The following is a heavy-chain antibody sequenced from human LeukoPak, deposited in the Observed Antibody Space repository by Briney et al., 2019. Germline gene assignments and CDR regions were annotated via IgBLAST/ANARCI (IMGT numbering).Heavy chain of an antibody. V-gene: IGHV3-33*06. J-gene: IGHJ6*03. CDR2: IWYDGSNK. Sequence: PGKSLRLSCAASGFTFSSYGMHWVRQAPGKGLEWVAVIWYDGSNKYYADSVKGRFTISRDNSKNTLYLQMNSLRAEDTAVYYCAKDYGNSDYMDVWGKGTTVTVSS. CDR1: GFTFSSYG. CDR3: AKDYGNSDYMDV. D-gene: IGHD4-23*01.